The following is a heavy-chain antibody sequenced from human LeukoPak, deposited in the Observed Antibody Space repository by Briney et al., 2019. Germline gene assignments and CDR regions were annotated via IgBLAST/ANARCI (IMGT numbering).Heavy chain of an antibody. V-gene: IGHV3-20*04. D-gene: IGHD5-24*01. CDR3: ARIRAEMATISDYYYMDV. J-gene: IGHJ6*03. CDR1: GFAFDEHG. Sequence: GGSLRLSCTASGFAFDEHGMSWVRQVPGKGLEWVSGRSGGSTGYADPLRGRFTISRDNAKNSLYLQMDSLRAEDTALYYCARIRAEMATISDYYYMDVWGKGTTVTVSS. CDR2: RSGGST.